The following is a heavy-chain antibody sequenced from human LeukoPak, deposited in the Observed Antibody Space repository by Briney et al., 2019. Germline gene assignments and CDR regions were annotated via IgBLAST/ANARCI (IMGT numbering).Heavy chain of an antibody. J-gene: IGHJ4*02. CDR1: GGTFSSYA. D-gene: IGHD5-24*01. CDR2: IIPIFGTA. Sequence: SVKASCKASGGTFSSYAISWVRQAPGQGLEWMGRIIPIFGTANYAQKFQGRVTITTDESTSTAYMELSSLRSEDTAVYYCARGGWLQFCYFDYWGQGTLVTVSS. V-gene: IGHV1-69*05. CDR3: ARGGWLQFCYFDY.